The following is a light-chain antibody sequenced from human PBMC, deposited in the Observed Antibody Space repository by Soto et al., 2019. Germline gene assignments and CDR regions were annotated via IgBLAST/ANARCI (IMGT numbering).Light chain of an antibody. CDR3: HQYNNRPPYS. CDR2: GAS. Sequence: EIVVTQSPATLSVSPGERATLSCRTSQSIRTNLAWYQQRPGQAPRLLIYGASTRATGVPARFSGSGSATEFTLTISSLQSEDFAVYYCHQYNNRPPYSFGQGTQLEI. CDR1: QSIRTN. V-gene: IGKV3-15*01. J-gene: IGKJ2*01.